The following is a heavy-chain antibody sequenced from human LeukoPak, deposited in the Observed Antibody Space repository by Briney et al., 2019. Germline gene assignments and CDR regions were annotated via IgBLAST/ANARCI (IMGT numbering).Heavy chain of an antibody. J-gene: IGHJ4*02. CDR3: AKEVPRYYDILTGYYTPDY. V-gene: IGHV3-30*18. CDR2: ISYDGSNK. D-gene: IGHD3-9*01. CDR1: GFTFSSYG. Sequence: GGSLRLSCAASGFTFSSYGMHWVRQAPGKGLEWVAVISYDGSNKYYADSVKGRFTISRDNSKNALYLQMNSLRAEDTAVHYCAKEVPRYYDILTGYYTPDYWGQGTLVTVSS.